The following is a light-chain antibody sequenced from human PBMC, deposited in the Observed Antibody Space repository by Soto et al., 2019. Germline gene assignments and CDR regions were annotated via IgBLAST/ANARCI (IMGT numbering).Light chain of an antibody. V-gene: IGKV3-11*01. CDR2: DAS. J-gene: IGKJ1*01. CDR3: QKYDNWPT. CDR1: QSVNTY. Sequence: EIVLTQSPATLSLSPGERATLSCXASQSVNTYLAWYQQKPGQPPRLLIYDASNRATGIPARFSGSGSETDFTLTISSLEPEDSAVYYCQKYDNWPTFGQGTKVDIK.